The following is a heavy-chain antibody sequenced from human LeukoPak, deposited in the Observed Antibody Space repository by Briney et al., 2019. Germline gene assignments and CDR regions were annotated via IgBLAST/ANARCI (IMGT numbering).Heavy chain of an antibody. CDR3: ARDTHRTSDAFDI. J-gene: IGHJ3*02. CDR1: GYTFTSYG. CDR2: ISGYNGNT. Sequence: ASVKVSRKASGYTFTSYGVSWVRQAPGQGLEWMGWISGYNGNTNYAQKLQGRVTMTTDTSTSTAYMELRSLRSDDTAVYYCARDTHRTSDAFDIWGQGTMVTVSS. V-gene: IGHV1-18*01.